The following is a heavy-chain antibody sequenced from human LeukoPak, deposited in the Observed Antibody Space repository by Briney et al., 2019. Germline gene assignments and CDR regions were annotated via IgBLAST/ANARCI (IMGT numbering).Heavy chain of an antibody. D-gene: IGHD6-13*01. CDR3: ARGMAAGANWFDP. Sequence: SGTLSLTCTVSGGSFSGYYWSWIRQPAGKGLEWIGRISASGSTNYNSSLKSRVTMSVDTSKNQFSLKLNSVTAADMAVYYCARGMAAGANWFDPWGQGTLVTVSS. CDR1: GGSFSGYY. CDR2: ISASGST. V-gene: IGHV4-4*07. J-gene: IGHJ5*02.